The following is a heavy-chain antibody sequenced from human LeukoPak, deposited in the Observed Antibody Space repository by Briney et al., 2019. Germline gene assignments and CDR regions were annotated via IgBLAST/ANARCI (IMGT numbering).Heavy chain of an antibody. V-gene: IGHV3-21*01. D-gene: IGHD3-10*01. CDR1: GFTFSSYS. Sequence: PGGSLRLSCAASGFTFSSYSMNWVRQAPGKGLEWVSSISSSSSYIYYADSVKGRFTISRDNAMNSLYLQMNSLRAEDTAVYYCARDTYYYGSGSYYSGYWGQGTLVTVSS. CDR3: ARDTYYYGSGSYYSGY. CDR2: ISSSSSYI. J-gene: IGHJ4*02.